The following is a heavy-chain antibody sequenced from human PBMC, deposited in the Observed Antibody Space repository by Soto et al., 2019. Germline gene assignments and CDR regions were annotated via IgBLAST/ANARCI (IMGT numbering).Heavy chain of an antibody. J-gene: IGHJ5*02. CDR1: GDSVSSHTAS. CDR3: AKGDNLGPKTGYAFDP. D-gene: IGHD5-12*01. CDR2: TYFRSKWYN. Sequence: SQTLSLTCAISGDSVSSHTASWSWSRHSPSRGLEWLGRTYFRSKWYNDYAVSVKSRIIINPDTSNNQFSLQLNSVTPEDTAVYFCAKGDNLGPKTGYAFDPWGQGIMVTVSS. V-gene: IGHV6-1*01.